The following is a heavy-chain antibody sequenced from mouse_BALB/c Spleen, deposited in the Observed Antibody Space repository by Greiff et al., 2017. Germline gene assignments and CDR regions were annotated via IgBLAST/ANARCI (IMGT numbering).Heavy chain of an antibody. V-gene: IGHV3-2*02. J-gene: IGHJ1*01. D-gene: IGHD1-1*02. Sequence: EVQLQQSGPGLVKPSQSLSLTCTVTGYSITSDYAWNWIRQFPGNKLEWMGYISYSGSTSYNPSLKSRISITRDTSKNQFFLQLNSVTTEDTATYYCARGGGKWYFDVWGAGTTVTVSS. CDR3: ARGGGKWYFDV. CDR2: ISYSGST. CDR1: GYSITSDYA.